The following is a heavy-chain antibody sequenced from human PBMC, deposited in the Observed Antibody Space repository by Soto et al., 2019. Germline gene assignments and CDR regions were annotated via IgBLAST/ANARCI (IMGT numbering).Heavy chain of an antibody. CDR2: TYPGDSDT. D-gene: IGHD2-2*01. J-gene: IGHJ5*02. V-gene: IGHV5-51*01. CDR1: GYAFSSYW. Sequence: GESLKISCQGSGYAFSSYWIAWVRQMPGKGREWMGITYPGDSDTRYSPAFQGQVTVSVDKSISPAYLQWSSLKASDTAMYYCARGYCSATICDPWFDPWGQGTLVQVSS. CDR3: ARGYCSATICDPWFDP.